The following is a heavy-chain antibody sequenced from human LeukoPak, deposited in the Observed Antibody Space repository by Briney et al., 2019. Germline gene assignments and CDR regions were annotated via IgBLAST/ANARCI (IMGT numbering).Heavy chain of an antibody. J-gene: IGHJ3*02. CDR2: IIPILGIA. CDR1: GGTFSSYA. CDR3: ARASAPGAFDI. V-gene: IGHV1-69*04. Sequence: ASVKVSCKASGGTFSSYAISWVRQAPGQGLEWMGRIIPILGIANHAQKFQGRVTITADKSTSTAYMELSSLRSEDTAVYYCARASAPGAFDIWGQGTMVTVSS.